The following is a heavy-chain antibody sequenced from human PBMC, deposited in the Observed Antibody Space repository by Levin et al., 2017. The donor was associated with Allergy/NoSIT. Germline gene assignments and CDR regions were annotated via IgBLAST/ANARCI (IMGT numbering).Heavy chain of an antibody. J-gene: IGHJ6*02. V-gene: IGHV5-51*01. Sequence: GESLKISCKGSGYSFTSYWIGWVRQMPGKGLEWMGIIYPGDSDTRYSPSFQGQVTISADKSISTAYLQWSSLKASDTAMYYCAIYCSGGSCQTDGMDVWGQGTTVTVSS. CDR2: IYPGDSDT. D-gene: IGHD2-15*01. CDR1: GYSFTSYW. CDR3: AIYCSGGSCQTDGMDV.